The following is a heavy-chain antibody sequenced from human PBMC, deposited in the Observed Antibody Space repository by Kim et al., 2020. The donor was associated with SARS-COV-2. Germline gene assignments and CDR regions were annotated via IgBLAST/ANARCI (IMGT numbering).Heavy chain of an antibody. CDR2: ISYDGSNK. J-gene: IGHJ4*02. V-gene: IGHV3-30-3*01. D-gene: IGHD1-26*01. CDR3: ARDLSVGATRD. CDR1: GFTFSSYA. Sequence: GGSLRLSCAASGFTFSSYAMHWVRQAPGKGLEWVAVISYDGSNKYYADSVKDRFTISRDNSKNTLYLQMNSLRAEDTAVYYCARDLSVGATRDWGQGTLVTVSS.